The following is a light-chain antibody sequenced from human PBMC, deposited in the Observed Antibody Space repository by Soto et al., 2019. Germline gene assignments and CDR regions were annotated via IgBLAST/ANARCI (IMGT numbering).Light chain of an antibody. CDR1: SSDVGRYNY. J-gene: IGLJ2*01. V-gene: IGLV2-8*01. CDR2: EVT. CDR3: SSYAGNNNLI. Sequence: QSVLTQPPSASGSPGQSVTISCTGTSSDVGRYNYVSWYQQNPGKAPKLMIYEVTKRPSGVPDRFSGSKSGNTASLTVSGLQAGDEADYYCSSYAGNNNLIFGGGTKLTVL.